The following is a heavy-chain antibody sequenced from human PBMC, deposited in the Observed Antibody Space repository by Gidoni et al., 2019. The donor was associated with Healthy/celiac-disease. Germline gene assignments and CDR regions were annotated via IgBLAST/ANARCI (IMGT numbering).Heavy chain of an antibody. Sequence: QVQLVESGGGVVQPGRSLRLSCAASGFPFSSYAMPWVRQAPGKGLEWVAVISYDGSNKYYADSVKGRFTISRDNSKNTLYLQMNSLRAEDTAVYYCARDRYSSGWYDYWGQGTLVTVSS. CDR1: GFPFSSYA. V-gene: IGHV3-30-3*01. D-gene: IGHD6-19*01. CDR3: ARDRYSSGWYDY. J-gene: IGHJ4*02. CDR2: ISYDGSNK.